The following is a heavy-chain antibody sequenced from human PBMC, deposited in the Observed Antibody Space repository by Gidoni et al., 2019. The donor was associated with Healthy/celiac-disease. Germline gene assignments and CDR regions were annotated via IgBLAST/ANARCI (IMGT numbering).Heavy chain of an antibody. J-gene: IGHJ5*02. CDR2: ISGSGGST. V-gene: IGHV3-23*01. CDR1: GFTFSSDA. D-gene: IGHD2-2*01. Sequence: EVQLLESGGGLVQPGGSLRLSCAASGFTFSSDAMSWVRQAPGKGLEWVSAISGSGGSTYYADSVKGRFNISRGNSKNTLYLQMNSLRAEDTAVYYCAKDPKSAVPWFDPWGQGTLVTVSS. CDR3: AKDPKSAVPWFDP.